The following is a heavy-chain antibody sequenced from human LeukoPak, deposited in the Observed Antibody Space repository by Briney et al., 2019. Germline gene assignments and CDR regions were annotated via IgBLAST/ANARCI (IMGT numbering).Heavy chain of an antibody. D-gene: IGHD3-22*01. V-gene: IGHV3-7*03. J-gene: IGHJ4*02. CDR2: IKGDGSYK. Sequence: QTGGSLRLSCAASGFTFSNYWMSWVRQAPGKGLEWVANIKGDGSYKYYVDSVKGRFTISRDNAKSSLYLQMNTLRAEDTAVYYCATSSDSSGNDWGQGTLVTVPS. CDR3: ATSSDSSGND. CDR1: GFTFSNYW.